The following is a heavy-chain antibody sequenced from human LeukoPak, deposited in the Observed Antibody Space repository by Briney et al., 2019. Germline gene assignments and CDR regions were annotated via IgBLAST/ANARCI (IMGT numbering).Heavy chain of an antibody. CDR3: ARDHSGLHYYMDV. D-gene: IGHD2-15*01. Sequence: SQTLSLTCTVSGGSISSGSYYWSWIRQPAGKGLEWIGRIYTSGGTNYNPSLKSRVTISVDTSKNQFSLKLSSVTAADAAVYYCARDHSGLHYYMDVWGKGATVTVSS. CDR2: IYTSGGT. CDR1: GGSISSGSYY. V-gene: IGHV4-61*02. J-gene: IGHJ6*03.